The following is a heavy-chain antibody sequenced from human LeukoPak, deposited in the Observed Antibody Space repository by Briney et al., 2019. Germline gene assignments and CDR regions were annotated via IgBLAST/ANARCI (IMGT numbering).Heavy chain of an antibody. J-gene: IGHJ4*02. CDR2: IKQDGSEK. CDR1: GFTFSNYW. Sequence: GGSLRLSCAASGFTFSNYWMSWVRQAPGKGLEWVANIKQDGSEKNYVDSVKGRFTISRDNAKNSLYLQMNSLRVDDTAVYYCWGYRSGWGSDYFDSWGQGTLVAVSS. CDR3: WGYRSGWGSDYFDS. D-gene: IGHD6-19*01. V-gene: IGHV3-7*01.